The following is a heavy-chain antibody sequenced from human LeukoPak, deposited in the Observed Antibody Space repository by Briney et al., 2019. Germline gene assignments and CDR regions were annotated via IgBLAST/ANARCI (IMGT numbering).Heavy chain of an antibody. Sequence: ASVKVSCKASGYTFTSYGISWVRQAPGQALEWMGWMNPNSGNTGYAQKFQGRVTMTRNTSISTAYMELSSLRSEDTAVYYCARGLRGTIFGLVTHYYYMDVWGKGTTVTVSS. J-gene: IGHJ6*03. CDR3: ARGLRGTIFGLVTHYYYMDV. D-gene: IGHD3-3*01. CDR2: MNPNSGNT. CDR1: GYTFTSYG. V-gene: IGHV1-8*02.